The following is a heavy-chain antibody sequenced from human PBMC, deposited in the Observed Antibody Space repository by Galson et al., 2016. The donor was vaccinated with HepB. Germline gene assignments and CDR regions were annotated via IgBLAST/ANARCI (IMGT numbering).Heavy chain of an antibody. CDR1: GYTFTTYD. CDR2: MNPNNGNT. Sequence: TGYTFTTYDINWVRQAAGQGLEWLGWMNPNNGNTDYSQKFQGRVTMTRNTSISTAYMELDSLRFEDTAVFYCVRGGVNYDFWNGYYVFDYWGQGTLVTVSS. J-gene: IGHJ4*02. D-gene: IGHD3-3*01. V-gene: IGHV1-8*02. CDR3: VRGGVNYDFWNGYYVFDY.